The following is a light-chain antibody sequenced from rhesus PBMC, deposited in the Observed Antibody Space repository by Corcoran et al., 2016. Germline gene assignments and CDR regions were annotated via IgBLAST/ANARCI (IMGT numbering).Light chain of an antibody. Sequence: DIQMTQSPSSLSASVGDTVTITCQASQGISSWLAWYQQKPGKAPKLLFYQAASLQSGVPSRFSGSGAGTDFTLTISSLQPEDFATYSCLQYSSSPFTFGPGTKLDIK. CDR1: QGISSW. CDR2: QAA. J-gene: IGKJ3*01. CDR3: LQYSSSPFT. V-gene: IGKV1-22*01.